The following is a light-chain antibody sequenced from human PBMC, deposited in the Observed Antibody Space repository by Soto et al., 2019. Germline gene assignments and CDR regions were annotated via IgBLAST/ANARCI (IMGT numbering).Light chain of an antibody. J-gene: IGKJ2*01. CDR2: GAS. V-gene: IGKV3-20*01. CDR3: QQTGSSFYS. CDR1: QSVSSAY. Sequence: EIVLTQSPGTLSLSPGERATLSSRASQSVSSAYLAWYEQIPGQAPRLLIYGASSRATGIPDRSSGSGSGKDFTLTNSGLEPEDFAVYYCQQTGSSFYSFGQGTKLEIK.